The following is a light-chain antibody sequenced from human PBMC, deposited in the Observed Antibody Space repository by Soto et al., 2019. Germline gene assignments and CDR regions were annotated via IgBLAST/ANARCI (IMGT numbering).Light chain of an antibody. V-gene: IGKV3-11*01. J-gene: IGKJ4*01. Sequence: EIVLTQSPATLSLSPGERATLSCRASQSVSSYLAWYQQKPGQAPRLLIYDASNRATGIPDRFSGSGSGTDFTLTISSLQPEDFATYYCQQGYSFPVTFGGGTKVDIK. CDR2: DAS. CDR1: QSVSSY. CDR3: QQGYSFPVT.